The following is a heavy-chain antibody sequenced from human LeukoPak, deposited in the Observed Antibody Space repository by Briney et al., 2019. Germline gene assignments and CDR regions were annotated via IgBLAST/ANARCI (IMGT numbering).Heavy chain of an antibody. J-gene: IGHJ4*02. D-gene: IGHD3-9*01. Sequence: LSLTCAVYGGSFSGYYWSWIRQPPGKGLEWVAVISYDGSNKYYADSVKGRFTISRDNSKNTLYLQMNSLRAEDTAVYYCARGRWYYDILTGYYNLWGQGTLVTVSS. CDR1: GGSFSGYY. CDR2: ISYDGSNK. CDR3: ARGRWYYDILTGYYNL. V-gene: IGHV3-30-3*01.